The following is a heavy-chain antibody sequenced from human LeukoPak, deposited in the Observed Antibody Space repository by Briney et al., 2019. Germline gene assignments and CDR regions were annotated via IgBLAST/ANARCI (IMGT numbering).Heavy chain of an antibody. J-gene: IGHJ3*02. Sequence: SETLSLTCTVSGGSTSSYYWSWIRQPPGKGLEWIGYIYTSGSTNYNPSLESRVTISVDTSKNQFSLKLSSVTAADTAVYNCARHSGSCYSGDCAAFEIWGQGTMVTVSS. V-gene: IGHV4-4*09. CDR2: IYTSGST. D-gene: IGHD2-15*01. CDR3: ARHSGSCYSGDCAAFEI. CDR1: GGSTSSYY.